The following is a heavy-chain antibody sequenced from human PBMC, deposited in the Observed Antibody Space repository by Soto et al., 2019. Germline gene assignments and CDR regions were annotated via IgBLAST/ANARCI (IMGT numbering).Heavy chain of an antibody. CDR2: IYPGDSDT. V-gene: IGHV5-51*01. D-gene: IGHD2-21*01. Sequence: GESLKISCKGSGYSFTSYWIGWVRQMPGKGLEWMGIIYPGDSDTRYSPSFQGQVPISAEKSISTAYLQWSSLKASDTAMYYCARQDSGIYSGYAFDIWGQGTMVTVSS. CDR3: ARQDSGIYSGYAFDI. J-gene: IGHJ3*02. CDR1: GYSFTSYW.